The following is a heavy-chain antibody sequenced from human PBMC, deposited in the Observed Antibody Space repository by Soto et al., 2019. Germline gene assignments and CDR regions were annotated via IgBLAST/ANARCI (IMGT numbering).Heavy chain of an antibody. CDR2: ISGSGAYT. D-gene: IGHD2-2*01. V-gene: IGHV3-23*01. J-gene: IGHJ4*01. Sequence: GGSLRLSCAASGFTFSTYAMNWVRQPPGKGLEWVSSISGSGAYTYYADSVQGRFTISRDNSKNTLNLQMNSLRAEDTAVYYCARDRHPYSTKYYFDYWGQGTLVTASS. CDR1: GFTFSTYA. CDR3: ARDRHPYSTKYYFDY.